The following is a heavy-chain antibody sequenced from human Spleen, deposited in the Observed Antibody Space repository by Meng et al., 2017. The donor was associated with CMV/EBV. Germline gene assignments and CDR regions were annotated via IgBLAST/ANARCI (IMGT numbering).Heavy chain of an antibody. CDR3: ARGHYGLDV. CDR2: IKQDESEI. CDR1: GFTFSSFW. J-gene: IGHJ6*02. V-gene: IGHV3-7*01. Sequence: GESLKISCAASGFTFSSFWMAWVRQAPGKGLEWVGNIKQDESEIQYVGSVKGRFTITRDNAKNSLFLQMNSLRAEDTAVYYCARGHYGLDVWGQGTTVTVSS.